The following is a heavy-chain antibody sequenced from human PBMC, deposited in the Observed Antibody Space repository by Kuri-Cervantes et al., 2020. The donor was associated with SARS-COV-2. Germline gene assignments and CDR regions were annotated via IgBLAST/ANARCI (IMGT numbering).Heavy chain of an antibody. V-gene: IGHV4-38-2*02. Sequence: SETLSLTCAVYGGSFSGYYWGWIRQPPGKGLEWIGSVYHSGETYYNPSLNRRVSISIDASKNQFSLKLTSVTAADTAVYYCARDLQKWEQPEYWGQGALVTVSS. CDR1: GGSFSGYY. CDR3: ARDLQKWEQPEY. J-gene: IGHJ4*02. D-gene: IGHD1-26*01. CDR2: VYHSGET.